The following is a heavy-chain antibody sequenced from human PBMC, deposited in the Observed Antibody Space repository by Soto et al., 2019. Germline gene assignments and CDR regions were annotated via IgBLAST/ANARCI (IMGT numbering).Heavy chain of an antibody. J-gene: IGHJ6*02. CDR1: GGSISDFY. CDR3: ARGGGYDFRSSQAPPIDV. V-gene: IGHV4-59*01. D-gene: IGHD3-3*01. CDR2: LYYTGST. Sequence: SETLSLTCNVSGGSISDFYWSWIRQSPGKRLEWIGYLYYTGSTNYNPALKSRVTISLDTSKNQFSLKVRSVTAADTAVYYCARGGGYDFRSSQAPPIDVWGQGTTVTVS.